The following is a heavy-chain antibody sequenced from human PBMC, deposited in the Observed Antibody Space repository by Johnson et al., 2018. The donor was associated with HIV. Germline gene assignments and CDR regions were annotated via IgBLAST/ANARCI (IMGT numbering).Heavy chain of an antibody. CDR1: GFTFSSYA. J-gene: IGHJ3*02. CDR2: IHWNSGRI. V-gene: IGHV3-9*01. CDR3: AKDIHPRWLQPMGAFDI. Sequence: QLVESGGGVVQPGGSLRLSCAASGFTFSSYAMHWVRQAPGKGLEWVSGIHWNSGRIGYADSVKGRFTISRDNAKNSLDLQINSLRAEDTALYYCAKDIHPRWLQPMGAFDIWGQGTMVTVSS. D-gene: IGHD5-24*01.